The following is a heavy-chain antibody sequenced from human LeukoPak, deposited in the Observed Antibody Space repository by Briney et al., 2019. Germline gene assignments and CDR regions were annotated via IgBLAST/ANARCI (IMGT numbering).Heavy chain of an antibody. V-gene: IGHV3-30-3*01. CDR3: ARVFTYDYVWGSYRPTEFDY. J-gene: IGHJ4*02. D-gene: IGHD3-16*02. CDR2: ISYDGSNK. CDR1: GFTFSSYA. Sequence: PGRSLRLSCAASGFTFSSYAMHWVRQAPGKGLEWVAVISYDGSNKYYADSVKGRFTISRDNAKNSLYLQMNSLRAEDTAVYYCARVFTYDYVWGSYRPTEFDYWGQGTLVTVSS.